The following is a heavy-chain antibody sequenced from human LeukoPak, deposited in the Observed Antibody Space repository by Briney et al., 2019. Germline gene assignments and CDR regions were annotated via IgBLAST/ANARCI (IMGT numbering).Heavy chain of an antibody. Sequence: GGSLRLSCAASGFTFSSYEMNWVRQAPGKGLEWVSYISSSGSAIYYADSVKGRFTISRDNAKNSLYLQMNSLRAEDTAVYYCARDLGPYYYDSSGYSFTSWGQGTLVTVPS. D-gene: IGHD3-22*01. CDR1: GFTFSSYE. CDR2: ISSSGSAI. CDR3: ARDLGPYYYDSSGYSFTS. V-gene: IGHV3-48*03. J-gene: IGHJ5*02.